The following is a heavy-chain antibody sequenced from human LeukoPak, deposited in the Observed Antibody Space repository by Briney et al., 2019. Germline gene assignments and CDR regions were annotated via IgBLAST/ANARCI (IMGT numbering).Heavy chain of an antibody. J-gene: IGHJ4*02. V-gene: IGHV4-59*01. CDR3: ARGGWIPAHPVDY. CDR2: IYYNGTT. D-gene: IGHD2-2*03. CDR1: GGSISRYY. Sequence: PSETLSLTCTVSGGSISRYYWSWIRKPPGKGPEWIGYIYYNGTTNYNPSLKSRVTISVDTSKNQFSLKLSSVTAADTAVYYCARGGWIPAHPVDYWGQGTLVTVSS.